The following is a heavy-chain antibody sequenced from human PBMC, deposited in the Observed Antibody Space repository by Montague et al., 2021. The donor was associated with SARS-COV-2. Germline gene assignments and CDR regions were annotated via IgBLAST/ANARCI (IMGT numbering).Heavy chain of an antibody. Sequence: SETPSLTCTVSGGSISSNNWSWIRQPQGTGLEWIGYINYSGSTNYNYSLKSRVTISVGTSKNQFSLKLSSVTAADTAVYYCARVSRITIFGVVGWFDPWGQGTLVTVSS. CDR3: ARVSRITIFGVVGWFDP. D-gene: IGHD3-3*01. V-gene: IGHV4-59*01. CDR1: GGSISSNN. CDR2: INYSGST. J-gene: IGHJ5*02.